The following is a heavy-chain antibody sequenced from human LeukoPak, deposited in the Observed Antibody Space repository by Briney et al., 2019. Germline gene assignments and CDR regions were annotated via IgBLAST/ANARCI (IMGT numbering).Heavy chain of an antibody. Sequence: ASVRVSCKASGYTFTSNHIHWVRQAPGQGLEWMGIINPSGRSTNYAQKFQGRVTMTSDTSTSTVFMELTSLRSEDTAVYYCAKEEGQVPGPLVVAGTYYLDYWGQGTLVTVSS. J-gene: IGHJ4*02. V-gene: IGHV1-46*01. D-gene: IGHD2-15*01. CDR2: INPSGRST. CDR1: GYTFTSNH. CDR3: AKEEGQVPGPLVVAGTYYLDY.